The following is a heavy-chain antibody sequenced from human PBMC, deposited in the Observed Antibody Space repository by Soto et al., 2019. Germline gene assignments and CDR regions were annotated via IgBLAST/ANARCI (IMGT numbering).Heavy chain of an antibody. CDR3: ARDAPDYYDSSGYYPLFDY. CDR2: INPSGGST. D-gene: IGHD3-22*01. V-gene: IGHV1-46*01. CDR1: GYTFTSYY. J-gene: IGHJ4*02. Sequence: ASVKVSCKASGYTFTSYYMHWVRQAPGQGLEWMGIINPSGGSTSYAQKFQGRVTMTRDTSTSTVYMELSSLRSEDTAVYYCARDAPDYYDSSGYYPLFDYWGQGTLVTVSS.